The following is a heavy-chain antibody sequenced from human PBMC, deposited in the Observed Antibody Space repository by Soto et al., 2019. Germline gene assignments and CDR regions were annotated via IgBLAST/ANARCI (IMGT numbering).Heavy chain of an antibody. CDR1: GGSVTSSSCY. Sequence: QLQLQESGPGLVKPSETLSLTCTVSGGSVTSSSCYWGWIRQPPGKGLEWIGYIYHTGTTYYNPSLKSRVTIDVDNDPEQFSLKLISVTAADTYMYDCVRLNSSITADSHGRSNWLVPGGPGTMVSVSS. J-gene: IGHJ5*02. CDR2: IYHTGTT. V-gene: IGHV4-39*01. CDR3: VRLNSSITADSHGRSNWLVP. D-gene: IGHD3-3*02.